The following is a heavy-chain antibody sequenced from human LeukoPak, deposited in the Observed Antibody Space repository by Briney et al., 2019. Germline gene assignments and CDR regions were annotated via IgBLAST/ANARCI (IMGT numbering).Heavy chain of an antibody. J-gene: IGHJ4*02. CDR3: AGHEDGYNFDY. V-gene: IGHV5-51*01. CDR2: IYPGDSDT. Sequence: GESLKISCKGSGYSFTSYWIGWVRQMPGKGLGWMGIIYPGDSDTRYSPSFQGQVTTSANKSISTAYLQWSSLKASDTVMYYCAGHEDGYNFDYWGQGTLVTVSS. CDR1: GYSFTSYW. D-gene: IGHD5-24*01.